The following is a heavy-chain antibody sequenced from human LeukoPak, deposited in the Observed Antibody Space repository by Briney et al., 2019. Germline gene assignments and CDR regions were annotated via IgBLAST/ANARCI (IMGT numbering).Heavy chain of an antibody. D-gene: IGHD3-10*01. Sequence: GGSLRLSCAASGFTFSSYWMSWVRQAPGKGLEWVANIKQDGSEKYYVDSVKGRFTISRDNAKNSLYLQMDSLRAEDTAVYYWARDGDMVSFDYWGQGTLVTVSS. CDR1: GFTFSSYW. V-gene: IGHV3-7*03. J-gene: IGHJ4*02. CDR3: ARDGDMVSFDY. CDR2: IKQDGSEK.